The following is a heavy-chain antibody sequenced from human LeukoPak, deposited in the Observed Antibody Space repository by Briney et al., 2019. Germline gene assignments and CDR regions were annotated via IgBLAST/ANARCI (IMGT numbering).Heavy chain of an antibody. D-gene: IGHD1-26*01. CDR3: ARGSEWELLSCDF. CDR1: GFTLSNQW. V-gene: IGHV3-21*01. CDR2: ISTSSSYI. J-gene: IGHJ4*02. Sequence: GGSLRLSCVASGFTLSNQWMNWVRQAPGKGLEWVSSISTSSSYIYYADSVKGRSTISRDNAKNSLYLQMNSLRAEDTAVYYCARGSEWELLSCDFWGQGTVVTVSS.